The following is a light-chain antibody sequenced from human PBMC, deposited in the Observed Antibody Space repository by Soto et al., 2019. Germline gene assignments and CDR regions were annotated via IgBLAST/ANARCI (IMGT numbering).Light chain of an antibody. J-gene: IGKJ1*01. CDR3: QKYTTSQTWT. CDR1: PGVNSNF. Sequence: EIVLTQSPGTLSLSPGERATLSCRTSPGVNSNFLAWYQQKPGQAPRLLIYGASTRATGIPDRFSGTGSGTDYTLTISRLEPEEFAVYYCQKYTTSQTWTFGQGTNVEIK. V-gene: IGKV3-20*01. CDR2: GAS.